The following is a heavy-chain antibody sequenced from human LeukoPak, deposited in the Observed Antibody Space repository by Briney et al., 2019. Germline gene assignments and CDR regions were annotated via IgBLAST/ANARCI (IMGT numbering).Heavy chain of an antibody. CDR3: ARAPYCSSSSCPGYFKH. V-gene: IGHV1-18*01. CDR1: GYTFTIYG. CDR2: ISAYNGNT. J-gene: IGHJ1*01. D-gene: IGHD2-2*01. Sequence: ASVKVSCKASGYTFTIYGITWVRQAPGQGLEWMGWISAYNGNTNYAQKLQGRVTMTTDTSTSTAYMELKSLRSDDTAVYYCARAPYCSSSSCPGYFKHWGQGTLVTVSS.